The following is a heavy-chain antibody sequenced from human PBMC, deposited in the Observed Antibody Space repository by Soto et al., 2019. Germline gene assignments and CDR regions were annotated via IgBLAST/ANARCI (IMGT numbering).Heavy chain of an antibody. V-gene: IGHV1-69*06. CDR1: GGSFNDYA. CDR2: IIPLFGTS. Sequence: QVQLVQSGAEVKTPGSSVTVSCTPSGGSFNDYAFSWVRQAPGQGLEWLGGIIPLFGTSDYSQSFRDRATITAVKSTSTVVLELRSLTSQDTAVYYCARLPLRITVFGKVLGYSDSWGQGSLITVSS. D-gene: IGHD3-3*01. J-gene: IGHJ4*02. CDR3: ARLPLRITVFGKVLGYSDS.